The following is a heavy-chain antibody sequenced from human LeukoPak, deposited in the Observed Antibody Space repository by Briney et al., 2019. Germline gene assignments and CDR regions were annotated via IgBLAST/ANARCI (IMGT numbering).Heavy chain of an antibody. V-gene: IGHV3-11*04. Sequence: PGGSLRLSRAASGLRFSDYYVSWIRQAPGKGLQWVSYISSGGDIMHYADSVKGRFTSSRDNAKNSLYLQMNSLRAEDTAVYYCARDRRGIGKAFDIWGQGTMVTVSS. J-gene: IGHJ3*02. CDR3: ARDRRGIGKAFDI. CDR2: ISSGGDIM. D-gene: IGHD1-26*01. CDR1: GLRFSDYY.